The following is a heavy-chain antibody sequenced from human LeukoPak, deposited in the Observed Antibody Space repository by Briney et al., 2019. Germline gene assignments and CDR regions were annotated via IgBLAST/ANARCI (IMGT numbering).Heavy chain of an antibody. CDR3: ARGQYSSSWYGGGYYYYYMDV. J-gene: IGHJ6*03. CDR2: IIPIFGTA. CDR1: GGTFSSYA. Sequence: SVKVSCKASGGTFSSYAISWVRQAPGQGLEWMGGIIPIFGTANYAQKFQGRVTITTDESTSTAYMELSSPRSEDTAVYYCARGQYSSSWYGGGYYYYYMDVWGKGTTVTVSS. D-gene: IGHD6-13*01. V-gene: IGHV1-69*05.